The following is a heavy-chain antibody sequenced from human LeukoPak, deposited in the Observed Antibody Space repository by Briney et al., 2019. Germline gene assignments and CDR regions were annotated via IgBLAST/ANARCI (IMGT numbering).Heavy chain of an antibody. CDR2: INHSGST. CDR1: GGSISSYY. V-gene: IGHV4-34*01. J-gene: IGHJ4*02. Sequence: SETLSLTCTVSGGSISSYYWSWIRQPPGKGLEWIGEINHSGSTNYNPSLKSRVTISVDTSKNQFSLKLSSVTAADTAVYYCARGWHRFDYWGQGTLVTVSS. CDR3: ARGWHRFDY.